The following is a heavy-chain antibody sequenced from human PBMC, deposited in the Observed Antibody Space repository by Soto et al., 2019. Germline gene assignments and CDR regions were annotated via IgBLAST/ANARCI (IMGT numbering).Heavy chain of an antibody. Sequence: QITLKESGPTLVKPTQTLTLTCTFSGFSLTTSGVGVGWLRQPPGKDLEWLALISWDDDKRYSPSLKSRFSISKDTSKNQVDLTMTNMDPVDRGTYYCVRSMIVPGGNWFDTWGQGTLVTVSS. CDR2: ISWDDDK. CDR3: VRSMIVPGGNWFDT. D-gene: IGHD3-16*01. V-gene: IGHV2-5*02. J-gene: IGHJ5*02. CDR1: GFSLTTSGVG.